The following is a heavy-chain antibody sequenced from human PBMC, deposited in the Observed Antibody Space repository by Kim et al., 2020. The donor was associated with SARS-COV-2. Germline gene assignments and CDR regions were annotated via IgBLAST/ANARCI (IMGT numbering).Heavy chain of an antibody. CDR1: GFTLSSHW. J-gene: IGHJ4*02. V-gene: IGHV3-7*01. CDR2: LKEDVVEK. D-gene: IGHD1-7*01. Sequence: GGSLRLSCVASGFTLSSHWMSWVRQVPGRGLGWVGNLKEDVVEKYYVDSLRGRFTISRDNAKNSLFLQVDSLRAEDTAIYYCVRDRTRYDDFWGQVTLVTVSS. CDR3: VRDRTRYDDF.